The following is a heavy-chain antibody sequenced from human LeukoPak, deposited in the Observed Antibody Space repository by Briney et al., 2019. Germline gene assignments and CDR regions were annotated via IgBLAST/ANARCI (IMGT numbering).Heavy chain of an antibody. CDR1: GFTFSSHS. V-gene: IGHV3-21*01. J-gene: IGHJ4*02. CDR3: ARDRDSYSGSYYDY. CDR2: ISSSSSYI. Sequence: GGSLRLSCAASGFTFSSHSMNWVRQAPGKGLEWVSSISSSSSYIYYADSVKGRFTISRDNAKNSLYLQMNSLRAEDTAVYYCARDRDSYSGSYYDYWGQGTLVTVSS. D-gene: IGHD1-26*01.